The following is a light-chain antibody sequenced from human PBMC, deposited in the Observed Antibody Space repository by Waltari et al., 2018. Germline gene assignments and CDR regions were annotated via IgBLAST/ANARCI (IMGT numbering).Light chain of an antibody. CDR3: QHYNNYPVA. Sequence: DIQMTQSPSTLSASVGDRVTITCRASQSISIGLAWYQQKPGKAPELLISKPFSLESGVPARFSGSGSGTEFTLTISNLQPDDFATYYCQHYNNYPVAFGQGTKLEI. CDR1: QSISIG. V-gene: IGKV1-5*03. CDR2: KPF. J-gene: IGKJ2*01.